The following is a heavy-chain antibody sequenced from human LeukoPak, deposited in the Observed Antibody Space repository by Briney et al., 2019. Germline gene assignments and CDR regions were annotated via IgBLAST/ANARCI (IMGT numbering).Heavy chain of an antibody. CDR1: GGSISSYY. D-gene: IGHD2-15*01. J-gene: IGHJ6*03. Sequence: SETLSLTCTVSGGSISSYYWSWIRQPPGKGLEWIGYIYYSGSTNCNPSLKSRVTISVDTSKNQFSLKLSSVTAADAAVYYCARGIVVVVAATHYYYYYMDVWGKGTTVTVSS. CDR2: IYYSGST. CDR3: ARGIVVVVAATHYYYYYMDV. V-gene: IGHV4-59*01.